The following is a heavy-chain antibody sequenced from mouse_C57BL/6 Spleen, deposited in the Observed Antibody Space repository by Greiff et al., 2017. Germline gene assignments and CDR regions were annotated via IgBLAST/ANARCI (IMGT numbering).Heavy chain of an antibody. Sequence: EVHLVESGGGLVKPGGSLKLSCAASGFTFSDYGMHWVRQAPEKGLEWVAYISSGSSTIYYADTVKGRFTISRDNAKNTLFLQMTSLRSEDTAMYYCASLGRFAYWGQGTLVTVSA. D-gene: IGHD4-1*01. CDR3: ASLGRFAY. V-gene: IGHV5-17*01. CDR2: ISSGSSTI. CDR1: GFTFSDYG. J-gene: IGHJ3*01.